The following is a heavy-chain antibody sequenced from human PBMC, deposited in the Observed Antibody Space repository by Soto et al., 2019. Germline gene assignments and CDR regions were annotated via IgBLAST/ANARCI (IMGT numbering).Heavy chain of an antibody. CDR2: ISSSSSMI. J-gene: IGHJ6*02. V-gene: IGHV3-48*02. D-gene: IGHD3-10*01. CDR3: ARDDSVSRGALSLPFDF. Sequence: GGSLRLSCAASGFTFGRYNMNWIRQAPGKGLEWVSYISSSSSMIYYTDSVKGRFTISRDNAKNYLYLQMNSLRDEDTAVYYCARDDSVSRGALSLPFDFWGPGTTVTVSS. CDR1: GFTFGRYN.